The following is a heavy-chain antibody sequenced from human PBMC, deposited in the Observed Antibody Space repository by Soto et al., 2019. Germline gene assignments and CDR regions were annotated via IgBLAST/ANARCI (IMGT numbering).Heavy chain of an antibody. CDR2: IWYDGSSE. Sequence: QVQLVESGGGVVQPGRSLRLSCAASGFTFNRYGMHWVRQAPGKGLEWVAVIWYDGSSEYYADSVKGRFTISRDNSKNTLFLQMNSLRAEDTAVYYCARGVDYVDYWGQGTLVTVSS. J-gene: IGHJ4*02. CDR1: GFTFNRYG. V-gene: IGHV3-33*01. CDR3: ARGVDYVDY.